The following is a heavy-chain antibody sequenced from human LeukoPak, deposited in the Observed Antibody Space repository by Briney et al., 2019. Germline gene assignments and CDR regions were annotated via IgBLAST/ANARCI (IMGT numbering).Heavy chain of an antibody. D-gene: IGHD6-13*01. J-gene: IGHJ6*02. V-gene: IGHV4-59*01. Sequence: SETLSLTCTVSGGSISSYYWSWIRQPPGKGLEWIGYIYYSGSTNYNPSLKSRVTISVNTSKNQFSPKLSSVTAADTAVYYCARGGGPDTRSIAAAYGMDVWGQGTTVTVSS. CDR3: ARGGGPDTRSIAAAYGMDV. CDR1: GGSISSYY. CDR2: IYYSGST.